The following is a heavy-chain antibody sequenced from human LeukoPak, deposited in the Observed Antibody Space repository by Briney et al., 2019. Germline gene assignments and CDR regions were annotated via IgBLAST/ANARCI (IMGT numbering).Heavy chain of an antibody. Sequence: PSETLSLTFTVSGGSISSYYWSWIRQPPGKGLEWFGYIYYSGSTNYNPSLKSRVTISVDTSKNQFSLKLSSVTAADTAVYYCARDDSGSFDYWGQGTLVTVSS. J-gene: IGHJ4*02. CDR3: ARDDSGSFDY. CDR2: IYYSGST. D-gene: IGHD1-26*01. V-gene: IGHV4-59*01. CDR1: GGSISSYY.